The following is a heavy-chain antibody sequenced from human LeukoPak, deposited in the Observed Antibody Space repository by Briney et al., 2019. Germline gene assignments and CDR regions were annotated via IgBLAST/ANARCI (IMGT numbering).Heavy chain of an antibody. CDR3: ARAQYWFDP. J-gene: IGHJ5*02. CDR2: IYYSGST. Sequence: LETLSLTCTVSGGSISSYYWSWIRQPPGKGLEWIGYIYYSGSTNYNPSPKSRVTISVDTSKNQFSLKLSSVTAADTAVYYCARAQYWFDPWGQGTLVTVSS. CDR1: GGSISSYY. V-gene: IGHV4-59*01.